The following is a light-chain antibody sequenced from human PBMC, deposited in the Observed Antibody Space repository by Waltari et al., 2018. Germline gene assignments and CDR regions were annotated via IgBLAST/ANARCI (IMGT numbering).Light chain of an antibody. V-gene: IGKV1-5*03. J-gene: IGKJ4*01. CDR1: QSIRNW. Sequence: DIQMPQSPSTLPASVADRVTITSRASQSIRNWLDWYQHKPGKAPKLLIYKASTLESCVPSLFIGSGSGTEFTLTINSLQPDDFATYYCQQYNSYSLLTFGGGTKVEIK. CDR3: QQYNSYSLLT. CDR2: KAS.